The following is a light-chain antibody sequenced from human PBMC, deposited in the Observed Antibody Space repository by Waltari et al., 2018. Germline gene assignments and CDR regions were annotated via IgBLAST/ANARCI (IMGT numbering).Light chain of an antibody. CDR1: PSVGTW. V-gene: IGKV1-5*03. CDR3: QQYSSFST. Sequence: DIQLTQSPSTLSASVVARVPIPCRASPSVGTWLAWYQQKPGKAPKLLIYMASSLESGVPSRFSASGSGTDFTLTISSLQPDDFATYSCQQYSSFSTFGQGTKV. CDR2: MAS. J-gene: IGKJ2*01.